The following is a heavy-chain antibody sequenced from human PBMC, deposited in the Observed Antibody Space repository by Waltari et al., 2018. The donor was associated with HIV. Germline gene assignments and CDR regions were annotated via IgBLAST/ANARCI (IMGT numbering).Heavy chain of an antibody. D-gene: IGHD6-6*01. Sequence: GESGGGLVQPGGSLRLSCAASGFTFSTYWMHWVRQAPGKGLVWVSRISSDGSATFYADSVKGRFTISRDNAKNTVYLQMNSLRAEDAAVYYCGSWGWSTSSEHYWGQGTLVTVS. J-gene: IGHJ4*02. CDR3: GSWGWSTSSEHY. CDR1: GFTFSTYW. CDR2: ISSDGSAT. V-gene: IGHV3-74*01.